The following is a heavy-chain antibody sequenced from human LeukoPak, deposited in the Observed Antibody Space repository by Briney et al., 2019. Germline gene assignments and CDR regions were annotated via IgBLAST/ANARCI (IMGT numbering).Heavy chain of an antibody. D-gene: IGHD3-10*01. CDR3: ARTESGSGYDY. CDR1: GFSLSTSGMR. V-gene: IGHV2-70*04. J-gene: IGHJ4*02. Sequence: FGPALVKPTQTLTLTCTFSGFSLSTSGMRVSWIRQPPGKALEWLARIDWDDDKFYSTSLKTRLTISKDTSKNQVVLTMTNMDPVDSATYYCARTESGSGYDYWGQGTLVTVSS. CDR2: IDWDDDK.